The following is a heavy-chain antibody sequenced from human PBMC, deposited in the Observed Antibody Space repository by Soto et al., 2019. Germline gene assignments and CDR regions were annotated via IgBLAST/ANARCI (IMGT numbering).Heavy chain of an antibody. CDR1: GGTFSTSA. Sequence: SVKVSCKASGGTFSTSAISWVRQAPGQGLEWMGGIMPIFRTPDYAQKFQGRVTVTADESTSTAYMELNSLRAEDTAVYYCARDSADGYNSYYYYGMDVWGQGTTVTVSS. V-gene: IGHV1-69*13. D-gene: IGHD5-12*01. CDR2: IMPIFRTP. CDR3: ARDSADGYNSYYYYGMDV. J-gene: IGHJ6*02.